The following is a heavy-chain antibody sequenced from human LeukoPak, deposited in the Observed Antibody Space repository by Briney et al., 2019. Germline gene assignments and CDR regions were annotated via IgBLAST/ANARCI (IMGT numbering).Heavy chain of an antibody. Sequence: PSETLSLTCAVSGGSISSGGYSWSWIRQHPGKGLEWIGYIYYSGSTYYNPSLKSRVTVSVDTSKNQFSLKLSSVTAADTAVYYCARDSRDYGGNADAFDIWGQGTMVTVSS. CDR2: IYYSGST. CDR3: ARDSRDYGGNADAFDI. D-gene: IGHD4-23*01. CDR1: GGSISSGGYS. J-gene: IGHJ3*02. V-gene: IGHV4-31*11.